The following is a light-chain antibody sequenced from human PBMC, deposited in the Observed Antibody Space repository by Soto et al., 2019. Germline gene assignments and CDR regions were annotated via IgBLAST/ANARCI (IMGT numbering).Light chain of an antibody. J-gene: IGLJ3*02. CDR3: NSYAGINRGV. Sequence: QSVLTQPPSASGSPGQSVTISCTGTSSDVGGYNYVSWYQQHPGKAPKLMIYEVSKRPSGVPDRFSGSKSGNTASLTVSGLQAEDGADYYCNSYAGINRGVFGGGTKLTVL. CDR2: EVS. CDR1: SSDVGGYNY. V-gene: IGLV2-8*01.